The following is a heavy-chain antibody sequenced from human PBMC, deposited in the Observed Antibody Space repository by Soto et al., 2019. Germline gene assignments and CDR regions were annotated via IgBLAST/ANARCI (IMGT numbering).Heavy chain of an antibody. J-gene: IGHJ6*02. CDR2: ISAYNGNT. CDR1: GYTFTSYG. Sequence: ASVKVSFKASGYTFTSYGISWVRQAPGQGLEWMGWISAYNGNTNYAQKLQGRVTMTTDTSTSTAYMELRSLRSDDTAVYYCARDQGITMIVVVITDSGMDAWGQGTTVTVSS. V-gene: IGHV1-18*01. D-gene: IGHD3-22*01. CDR3: ARDQGITMIVVVITDSGMDA.